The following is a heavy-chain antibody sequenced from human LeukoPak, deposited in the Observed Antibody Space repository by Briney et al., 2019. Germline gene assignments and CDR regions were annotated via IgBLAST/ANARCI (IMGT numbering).Heavy chain of an antibody. CDR2: ISSGSSPI. D-gene: IGHD3-22*01. J-gene: IGHJ4*02. V-gene: IGHV3-48*02. Sequence: PGGSLRLSCAASGFTFSSYTMNWVRQAPGKGLEWLSYISSGSSPIYYADSVKGRFTISRDNAKNSLHLQMNSLRDGDTAIYYCARGGFYDSSGFYGLEYWGQGTLVTVSS. CDR1: GFTFSSYT. CDR3: ARGGFYDSSGFYGLEY.